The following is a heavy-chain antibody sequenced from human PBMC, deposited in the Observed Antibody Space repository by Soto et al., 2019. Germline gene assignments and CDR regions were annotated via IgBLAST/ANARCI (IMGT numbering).Heavy chain of an antibody. CDR3: ARRRYYYDSSGHVWYFVY. CDR2: IYYSGST. V-gene: IGHV4-59*08. CDR1: GGSISSYY. Sequence: QVQLQESGPGLVKPSETLSLTCTVSGGSISSYYWSWIRQPPGKGLEWIGYIYYSGSTNYNPSLNSRVTISVDTSNNQFSLKLSSVTAADTAVYYCARRRYYYDSSGHVWYFVYWGQGTLVTVSS. J-gene: IGHJ4*02. D-gene: IGHD3-22*01.